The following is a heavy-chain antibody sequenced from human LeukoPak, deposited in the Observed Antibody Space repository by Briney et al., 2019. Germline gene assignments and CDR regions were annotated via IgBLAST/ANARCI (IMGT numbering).Heavy chain of an antibody. V-gene: IGHV3-7*03. CDR3: AKVAASAEYYYYYMDV. Sequence: GGSLRLSCAASGFTFSSYWMSWVRQAPGKGLEWVANIKQDGSEKYYVDSVKGRFTISRDNSKSTLYLQMNSLRAEDTAVYYCAKVAASAEYYYYYMDVWGKGTTVTVSS. D-gene: IGHD6-13*01. J-gene: IGHJ6*03. CDR2: IKQDGSEK. CDR1: GFTFSSYW.